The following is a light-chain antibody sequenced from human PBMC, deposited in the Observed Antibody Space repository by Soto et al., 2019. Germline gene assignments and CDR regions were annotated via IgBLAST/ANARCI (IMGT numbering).Light chain of an antibody. V-gene: IGLV1-40*01. J-gene: IGLJ1*01. CDR3: QSYDNSLRAYV. CDR2: DNT. CDR1: TSNLGAGYD. Sequence: QSALTQPASVSGAPGQTVSIFCTGTTSNLGAGYDVHWYRHLPGTAPTLLLSDNTNRPSGVPDRFSGSKSGTSASLAISGLQSEAEADYYCQSYDNSLRAYVFGPGTKLTVL.